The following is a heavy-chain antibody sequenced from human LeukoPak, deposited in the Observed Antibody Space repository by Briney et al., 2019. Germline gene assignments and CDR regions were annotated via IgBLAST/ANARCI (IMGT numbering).Heavy chain of an antibody. V-gene: IGHV3-53*01. CDR2: IYSGGTT. CDR1: GFTVSSNY. D-gene: IGHD6-13*01. Sequence: GGPLRLSCAASGFTVSSNYMSWVRQAPGKGLEWVSVIYSGGTTKYADSVKGRFTISRDNSKNTLYLQMNSLRVEDTAVYYCARATPKQPLMAPDYWGQGTLVVVS. J-gene: IGHJ4*02. CDR3: ARATPKQPLMAPDY.